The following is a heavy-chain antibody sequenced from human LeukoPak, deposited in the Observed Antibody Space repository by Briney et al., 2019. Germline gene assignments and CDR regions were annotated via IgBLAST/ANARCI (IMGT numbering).Heavy chain of an antibody. Sequence: SETLSLTCTVSGGSITSGEHYCSWIRQPPGKGLEWIGYVAYTGSTNYNPSLSSRVTMSVDTSKNQFSLKLSSVTAADTAVYYCARTESYDFWSGYEYYFDYWGQGTLVTVSS. CDR2: VAYTGST. CDR3: ARTESYDFWSGYEYYFDY. V-gene: IGHV4-30-4*01. CDR1: GGSITSGEHY. D-gene: IGHD3-3*01. J-gene: IGHJ4*02.